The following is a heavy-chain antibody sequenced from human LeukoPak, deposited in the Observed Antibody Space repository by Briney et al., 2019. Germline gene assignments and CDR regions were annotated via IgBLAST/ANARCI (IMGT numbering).Heavy chain of an antibody. CDR3: ARVEVLYYYYGMDV. CDR1: GYTFTGYY. J-gene: IGHJ6*02. Sequence: ASVKVSCKASGYTFTGYYIHWVRQAPGQGLEWMGWINPNSGGTNYAQKFQGRVTMTRDTSISTAYMELSRPRSDDTAVYYCARVEVLYYYYGMDVWGQGTTVTVSS. CDR2: INPNSGGT. D-gene: IGHD3-3*01. V-gene: IGHV1-2*02.